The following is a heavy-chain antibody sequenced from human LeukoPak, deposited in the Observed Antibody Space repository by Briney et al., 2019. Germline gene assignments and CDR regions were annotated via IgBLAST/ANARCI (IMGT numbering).Heavy chain of an antibody. V-gene: IGHV1-46*01. CDR1: GYTFTGYY. J-gene: IGHJ5*02. CDR3: ARDPEGYNWFDP. Sequence: ASVKVSCKASGYTFTGYYMHWVRQAPGQWLEWMGIINPSGGSTSYAQKFQGRVTMTRDTSTSTVYMELSSLRSEDTAVYYCARDPEGYNWFDPRGQGTLVTVSS. CDR2: INPSGGST. D-gene: IGHD7-27*01.